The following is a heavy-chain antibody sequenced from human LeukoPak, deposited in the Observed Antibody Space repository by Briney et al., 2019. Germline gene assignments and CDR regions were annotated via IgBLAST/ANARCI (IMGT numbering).Heavy chain of an antibody. CDR2: ISTYNGDV. CDR3: LRDAQRPRLTPDY. D-gene: IGHD6-25*01. CDR1: GYTFNTYG. Sequence: ASVKVSCKASGYTFNTYGISWVRQAPGQGLEWMGWISTYNGDVIYVQNLQGRVTMTTDTSTSTAHMELMSLRSDDTAVYYCLRDAQRPRLTPDYWGQGTLVTVSS. V-gene: IGHV1-18*01. J-gene: IGHJ4*02.